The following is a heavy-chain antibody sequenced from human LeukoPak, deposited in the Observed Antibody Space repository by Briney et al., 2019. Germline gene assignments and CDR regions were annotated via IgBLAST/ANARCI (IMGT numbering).Heavy chain of an antibody. V-gene: IGHV3-64*01. D-gene: IGHD2-8*01. CDR2: ISSNGGST. CDR3: ARGPGSVFTYFDY. Sequence: QPGGSLRLSCAASGFTFSSYAMHWVRQAPGKGLEYVSAISSNGGSTYYANSVKGRFTISRDNSKNTLYLQMGSLRAEDMAVYYCARGPGSVFTYFDYWDQGTLVTVSS. CDR1: GFTFSSYA. J-gene: IGHJ4*02.